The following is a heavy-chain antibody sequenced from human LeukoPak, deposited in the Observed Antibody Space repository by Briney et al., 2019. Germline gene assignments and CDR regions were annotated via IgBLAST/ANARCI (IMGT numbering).Heavy chain of an antibody. V-gene: IGHV3-74*01. Sequence: PGGSLRLSCAASGFTFSSYWMHWVRQAPGKGLVGVSRINDDGRSTSYADSVKGRFTISRDNSKNTLYLQMNSLRAEDTAVYYCAKVSSGYYYDSFDYWGQGTLVTVSS. J-gene: IGHJ4*02. CDR3: AKVSSGYYYDSFDY. CDR2: INDDGRST. CDR1: GFTFSSYW. D-gene: IGHD3-22*01.